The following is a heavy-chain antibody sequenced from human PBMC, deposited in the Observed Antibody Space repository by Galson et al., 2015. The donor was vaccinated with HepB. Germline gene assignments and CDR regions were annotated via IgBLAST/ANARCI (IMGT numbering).Heavy chain of an antibody. CDR2: FSGYDGST. Sequence: SVKVSCKASGYSFSNYGLSWIRQAPGPGLEWMGWFSGYDGSTNYAQRFQGRATMTADASTGTAYLELRNLRSDDTAVYYCARDSRLELRLNNYFSYGMDVWGQGSAVIVSS. V-gene: IGHV1-18*01. CDR1: GYSFSNYG. J-gene: IGHJ6*02. CDR3: ARDSRLELRLNNYFSYGMDV. D-gene: IGHD1-1*01.